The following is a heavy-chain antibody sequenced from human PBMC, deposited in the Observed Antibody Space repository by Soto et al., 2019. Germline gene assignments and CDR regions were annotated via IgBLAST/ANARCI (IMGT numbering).Heavy chain of an antibody. CDR2: IGGRGGVT. J-gene: IGHJ4*02. CDR3: AKDRQFRSYYESAGHYND. CDR1: GFQFRNQD. Sequence: EVQLLESGGGLVQPGGSLRLPGVGFGFQFRNQDMGWVGQPPGKGLEWVSGIGGRGGVTYNADSVKGRFTISRDNSKNTLYLQMNNLRANDTAVYYCAKDRQFRSYYESAGHYNDWGQGTLVTVSS. V-gene: IGHV3-23*01. D-gene: IGHD3-22*01.